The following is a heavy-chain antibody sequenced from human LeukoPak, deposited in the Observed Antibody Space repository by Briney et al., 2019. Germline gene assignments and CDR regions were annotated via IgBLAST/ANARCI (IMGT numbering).Heavy chain of an antibody. CDR1: GFTVSSNY. V-gene: IGHV3-53*01. CDR2: IYSGGST. Sequence: GGSLRLSCAASGFTVSSNYMSWVRQPPGKGLGWVSVIYSGGSTYYAHSKKHRFPIARDNTKNTLYLQMNSLRAEDTAVYYCARQVGAHDAFDVWGQGTMVTVSS. D-gene: IGHD1-26*01. J-gene: IGHJ3*01. CDR3: ARQVGAHDAFDV.